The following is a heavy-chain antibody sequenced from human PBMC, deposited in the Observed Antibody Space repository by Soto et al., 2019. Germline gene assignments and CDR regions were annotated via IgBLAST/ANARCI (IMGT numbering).Heavy chain of an antibody. V-gene: IGHV4-59*01. CDR2: IYHTGNT. Sequence: QVQLQESGPGLVKPSETLSLTCTVSGASIFNYYWSWVRQPPGKGLECIGYIYHTGNTIYNPSLTTRVTIPIDTSKSQFSLKLTTVTTADTAVYYFAGGRRALDSSGIFDYWGQGPLVTVSS. J-gene: IGHJ4*02. CDR3: AGGRRALDSSGIFDY. D-gene: IGHD6-19*01. CDR1: GASIFNYY.